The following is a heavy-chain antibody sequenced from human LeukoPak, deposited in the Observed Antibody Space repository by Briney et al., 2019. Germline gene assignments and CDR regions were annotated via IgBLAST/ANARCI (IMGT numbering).Heavy chain of an antibody. D-gene: IGHD2-2*01. V-gene: IGHV1-69*02. CDR3: ARVPGYCSSTSCSDWYFDL. CDR2: IIPILGIA. CDR1: GGTFSSYT. J-gene: IGHJ2*01. Sequence: SVKVSCKASGGTFSSYTISWVRQAPGQGLEWMGRIIPILGIANYARKFQGRVTITADKSTSTAYMELSSLRSEDTAVYYCARVPGYCSSTSCSDWYFDLWGRGTLVTVSS.